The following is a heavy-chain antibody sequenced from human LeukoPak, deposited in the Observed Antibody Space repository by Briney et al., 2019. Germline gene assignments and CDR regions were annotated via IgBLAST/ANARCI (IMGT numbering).Heavy chain of an antibody. V-gene: IGHV3-74*01. Sequence: GGSLRLSCAASGFTFSSYWMHWVRQAPGKGLVWVSRINSAGRSSNYADSVKGRFTISRDNAKNTLYLQMNSLRAEDTAVYYCAREHSDSSGGGYFDYWGQGTLVTVSS. CDR3: AREHSDSSGGGYFDY. CDR2: INSAGRSS. CDR1: GFTFSSYW. J-gene: IGHJ4*02. D-gene: IGHD3-22*01.